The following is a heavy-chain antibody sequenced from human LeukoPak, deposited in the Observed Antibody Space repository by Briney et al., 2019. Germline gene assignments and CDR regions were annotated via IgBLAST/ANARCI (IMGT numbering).Heavy chain of an antibody. CDR3: ARDPADYDILTGYYKTRYFDY. V-gene: IGHV3-9*01. Sequence: PGGSLRLSCAASGFTFDEYAMHWVREAPGKGLEWVSGISSNSENRGYAESVKGRFTISRDNPKNSLYLQMNSLRAEDTAVYYCARDPADYDILTGYYKTRYFDYWGQGTLVTVSS. J-gene: IGHJ4*02. D-gene: IGHD3-9*01. CDR1: GFTFDEYA. CDR2: ISSNSENR.